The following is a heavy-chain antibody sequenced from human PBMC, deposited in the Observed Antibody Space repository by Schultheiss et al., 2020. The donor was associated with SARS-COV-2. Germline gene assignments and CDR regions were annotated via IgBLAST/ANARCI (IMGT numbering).Heavy chain of an antibody. CDR3: ARASSGWYFDY. J-gene: IGHJ4*02. Sequence: SETLSLTCTVSGGSISSGGYYWSWIRQHPGKGLEWIGYIYYSGSTNYNPSLKSRVTMSVDTSKNQFSLKLSSVTAADTAVYYCARASSGWYFDYWGQGTLVTVSS. CDR2: IYYSGST. D-gene: IGHD6-19*01. CDR1: GGSISSGGYY. V-gene: IGHV4-61*08.